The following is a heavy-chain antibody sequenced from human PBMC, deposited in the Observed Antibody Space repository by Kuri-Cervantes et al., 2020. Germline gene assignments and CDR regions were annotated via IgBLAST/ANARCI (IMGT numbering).Heavy chain of an antibody. CDR3: ARALFTVGSDFDY. V-gene: IGHV1-2*02. D-gene: IGHD4-11*01. CDR1: GYTFTGYY. CDR2: INPNSGGT. J-gene: IGHJ4*02. Sequence: ASVKVSCKASGYTFTGYYMHWVRQAPGQGLEWMGWINPNSGGTNYAQKLQGRVTMTTDTSTSTAYMELRSLRSDDTAVYYCARALFTVGSDFDYWGQGTLVTVSS.